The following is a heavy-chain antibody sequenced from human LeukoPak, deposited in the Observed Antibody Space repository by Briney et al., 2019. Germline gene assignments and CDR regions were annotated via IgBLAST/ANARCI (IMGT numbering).Heavy chain of an antibody. CDR3: AEDGFHRGYSGNGNWFDP. D-gene: IGHD5-12*01. CDR2: IIPIFGTA. Sequence: ASVKVSCKASGGTFSSYAISWVRQAPGQGLEWMGGIIPIFGTANYAQKFQGRVTITADESTSTAYMELSSLRSEDTAVYYCAEDGFHRGYSGNGNWFDPWGQGTLVTVSS. V-gene: IGHV1-69*13. J-gene: IGHJ5*02. CDR1: GGTFSSYA.